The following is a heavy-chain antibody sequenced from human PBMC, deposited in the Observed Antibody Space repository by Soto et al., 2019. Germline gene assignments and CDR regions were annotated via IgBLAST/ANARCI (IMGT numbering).Heavy chain of an antibody. D-gene: IGHD3-22*01. CDR3: AKSRESDSSGEVYDY. J-gene: IGHJ4*02. Sequence: QPGGSLRLSCAASAFTFHNYAMSWVRQAPGRGLERDSGRGGSAPTTNYPDYLKGRFTISRDNSNKPLFRQMNSLRAEYTAVYYCAKSRESDSSGEVYDYLGQGTLVTVSS. CDR2: RGGSAPTT. CDR1: AFTFHNYA. V-gene: IGHV3-23*01.